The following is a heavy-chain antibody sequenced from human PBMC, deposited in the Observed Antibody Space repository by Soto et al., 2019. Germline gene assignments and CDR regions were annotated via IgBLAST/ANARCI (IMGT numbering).Heavy chain of an antibody. CDR2: TYYRSKWYN. CDR1: GDSVSSNSAA. V-gene: IGHV6-1*01. J-gene: IGHJ4*02. Sequence: SQTLSLTCAISGDSVSSNSAAWNWIRQSPSRGLEWLGRTYYRSKWYNDYAVSVKSRITINPDTSKNQFSLQLNSVTPEDTAVYYCARDAPRVAVAPRYYFDYWGQGTLVTVSS. CDR3: ARDAPRVAVAPRYYFDY. D-gene: IGHD6-19*01.